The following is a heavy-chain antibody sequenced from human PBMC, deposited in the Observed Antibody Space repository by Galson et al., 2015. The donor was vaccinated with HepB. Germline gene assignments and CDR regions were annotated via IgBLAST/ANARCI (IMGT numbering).Heavy chain of an antibody. CDR2: IIPIFGIA. V-gene: IGHV1-69*13. J-gene: IGHJ4*02. Sequence: SVKVSCKASGYTFTGYYMHWVRQAPGQGLEWMGGIIPIFGIANYAQKFQGRVTITADESTSTAYMELSSLRSEDTAVYHCARMPRRGYVTDYWGQGTLVTVSS. D-gene: IGHD5-12*01. CDR3: ARMPRRGYVTDY. CDR1: GYTFTGYY.